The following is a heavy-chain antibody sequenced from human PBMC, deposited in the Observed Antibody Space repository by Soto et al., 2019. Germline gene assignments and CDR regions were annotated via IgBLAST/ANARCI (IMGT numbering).Heavy chain of an antibody. V-gene: IGHV4-34*01. CDR3: ARGGPYSSGRLY. CDR1: GGSFSGYY. J-gene: IGHJ4*02. Sequence: SETLSLTCAVYGGSFSGYYWSWIRQPPGKGLEWIGEINHSGSTNYNPSLKSRVTISVDTSKNQFSLKLSSVTAADTAVYYCARGGPYSSGRLYWGQGTLVTVSS. D-gene: IGHD6-19*01. CDR2: INHSGST.